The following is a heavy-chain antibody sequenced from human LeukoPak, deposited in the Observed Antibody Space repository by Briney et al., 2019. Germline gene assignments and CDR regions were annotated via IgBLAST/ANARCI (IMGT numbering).Heavy chain of an antibody. CDR3: ARYRSRGQLVHYFDY. CDR2: INHSGGT. J-gene: IGHJ4*02. V-gene: IGHV4-34*01. Sequence: GSLRLSCAASGFIFSSYAMSWIRQPPGKGLEWIGEINHSGGTNYNPSLKSRVTISIDTSKSQFSLKLTSVTAADTAVYYCARYRSRGQLVHYFDYWGQGTLVTVSS. D-gene: IGHD6-6*01. CDR1: GFIFSSYA.